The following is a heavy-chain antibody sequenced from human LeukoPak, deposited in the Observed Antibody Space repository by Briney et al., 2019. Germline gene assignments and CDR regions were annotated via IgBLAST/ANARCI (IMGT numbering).Heavy chain of an antibody. Sequence: ASVKVSCKASGYTFTSYAMHWVRQAPGQRLEWMGWINAGNGNTKYSQKFQGRVTITRDTFASTAYMELSSLRSEDTAVYYCARDRHDILTGDNWFDPWGQGTLVTVSS. D-gene: IGHD3-9*01. CDR1: GYTFTSYA. V-gene: IGHV1-3*01. CDR2: INAGNGNT. J-gene: IGHJ5*02. CDR3: ARDRHDILTGDNWFDP.